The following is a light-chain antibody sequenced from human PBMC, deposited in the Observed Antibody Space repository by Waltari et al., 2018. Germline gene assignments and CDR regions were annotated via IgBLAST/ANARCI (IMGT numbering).Light chain of an antibody. CDR1: QSISSY. Sequence: DIQMTQSTSSLSASVRDRVTITCRASQSISSYLNWYQQKPGKAPKLLIYAASSLQSGVPSRFSGSGSGTDFTLTISSLQPEDFATYYCQQSYSTPWTFGQGTKVEIK. CDR3: QQSYSTPWT. J-gene: IGKJ1*01. V-gene: IGKV1-39*01. CDR2: AAS.